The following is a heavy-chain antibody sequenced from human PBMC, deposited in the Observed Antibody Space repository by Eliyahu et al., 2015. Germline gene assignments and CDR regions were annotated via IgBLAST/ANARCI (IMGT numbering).Heavy chain of an antibody. V-gene: IGHV3-23*01. CDR3: VLGVSYYWDN. CDR1: GLXXTSHA. Sequence: EVQLLXSGGXLIQPGGSLXXXCAPSGLXXTSHAMMWLRQAPGKGXQWVAGIRPSGGGTYYTDSVRGRFIISRDNFKNTLYLQMNSLRAEDTAIYYCVLGVSYYWDNWGQGTLVTVSS. D-gene: IGHD1-26*01. J-gene: IGHJ4*02. CDR2: IRPSGGGT.